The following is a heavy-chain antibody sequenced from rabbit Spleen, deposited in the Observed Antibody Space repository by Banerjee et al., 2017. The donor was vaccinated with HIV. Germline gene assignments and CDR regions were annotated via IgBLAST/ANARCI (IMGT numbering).Heavy chain of an antibody. CDR3: VRGPPYAGYTTYGYVYFNL. D-gene: IGHD7-1*01. V-gene: IGHV1S47*01. CDR2: IEPIFGNT. J-gene: IGHJ4*01. Sequence: QEQLVESGGGLVQPGGSLKLSCKASGFDFSNYGVSWVRQAPGKGLEWIGYIEPIFGNTYYANWVNGRFTISSHNAQNTLYLQLKSLTAADTATYFCVRGPPYAGYTTYGYVYFNLWGPGTLVTVS. CDR1: GFDFSNYG.